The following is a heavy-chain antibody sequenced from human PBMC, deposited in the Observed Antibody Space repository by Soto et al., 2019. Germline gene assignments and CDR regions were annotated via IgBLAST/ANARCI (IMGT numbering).Heavy chain of an antibody. Sequence: HPGGSLRLSCAASGFTFSSYAMSWVRQAPGKGLEWVSAISGSGGSTYYADSVKGRFTISRDNSKNTLYLQMNSLRAEDTAVYYCAKAPYNWNEGWYFDLWGRGTLVTVSS. V-gene: IGHV3-23*01. CDR2: ISGSGGST. CDR3: AKAPYNWNEGWYFDL. CDR1: GFTFSSYA. D-gene: IGHD1-1*01. J-gene: IGHJ2*01.